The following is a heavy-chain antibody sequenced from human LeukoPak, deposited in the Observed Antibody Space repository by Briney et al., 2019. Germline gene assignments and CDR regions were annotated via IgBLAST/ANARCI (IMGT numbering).Heavy chain of an antibody. J-gene: IGHJ4*02. CDR3: ARGLEYGDYAFDY. Sequence: SETLSLTCAVYGGSFSGYYWSWIRPPPGKGLEWIGEINHSGSTNYNPSLKGRVTISVDTSKNQFSLKLSSVTAADTAVYYCARGLEYGDYAFDYWGQGTLVTVSS. V-gene: IGHV4-34*01. CDR1: GGSFSGYY. CDR2: INHSGST. D-gene: IGHD4-17*01.